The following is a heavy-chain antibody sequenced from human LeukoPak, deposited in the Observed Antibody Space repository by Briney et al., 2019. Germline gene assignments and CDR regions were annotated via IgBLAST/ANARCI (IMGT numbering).Heavy chain of an antibody. J-gene: IGHJ6*02. CDR3: AKEGVDYQHQHGMDV. Sequence: GGSLRLSCAASGLTFSSYAMSWVRQAPGKGLEWVSAISGSGGSTYYADSVKGRFTISRDNSKNTLYLQMNSLRAEDTAVYYCAKEGVDYQHQHGMDVWGQGTTVTVSS. V-gene: IGHV3-23*01. CDR1: GLTFSSYA. CDR2: ISGSGGST. D-gene: IGHD4/OR15-4a*01.